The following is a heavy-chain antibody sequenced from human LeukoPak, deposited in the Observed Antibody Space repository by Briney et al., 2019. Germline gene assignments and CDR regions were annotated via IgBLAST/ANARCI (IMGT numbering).Heavy chain of an antibody. CDR3: ARDPRYSSSWGRFYYYYYGMDV. V-gene: IGHV3-7*01. D-gene: IGHD6-13*01. CDR1: GFTFSSYW. CDR2: IKQDGSEK. Sequence: GGSLRLSCAASGFTFSSYWMSWVRQAPGKGLEWEANIKQDGSEKYYVDSVKGRFSISRDNAKNSLYLQMNSLRAEDTAVYYCARDPRYSSSWGRFYYYYYGMDVWGQGTTVTVSS. J-gene: IGHJ6*02.